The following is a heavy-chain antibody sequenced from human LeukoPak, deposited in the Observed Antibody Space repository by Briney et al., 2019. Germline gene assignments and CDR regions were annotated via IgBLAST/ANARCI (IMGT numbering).Heavy chain of an antibody. CDR3: ARGRLSGYHYYYMDV. Sequence: SETLSLTCAVYGGSFSGYYWSWLRQPPGKGLEWIGEINHSGSTNYNPSLKSRVTISVDTSKNQFSLKLSSVTAADTAVYYCARGRLSGYHYYYMDVWGKGTTVTISS. J-gene: IGHJ6*03. V-gene: IGHV4-34*01. CDR2: INHSGST. D-gene: IGHD2-15*01. CDR1: GGSFSGYY.